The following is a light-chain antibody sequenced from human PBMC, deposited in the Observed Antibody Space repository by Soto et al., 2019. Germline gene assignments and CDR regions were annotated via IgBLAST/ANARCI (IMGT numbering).Light chain of an antibody. V-gene: IGKV3-11*01. CDR3: QQRGDWPLT. CDR2: GAS. J-gene: IGKJ4*01. CDR1: QSVSSS. Sequence: EIVLTQSPGTLSLSPGERGTLSCRASQSVSSSLAWYQQKPGQAPRLLIYGASNRATGIPARFSGSGSGTDFTLTISSLEHEDFAVYYCQQRGDWPLTFGGGTKVEI.